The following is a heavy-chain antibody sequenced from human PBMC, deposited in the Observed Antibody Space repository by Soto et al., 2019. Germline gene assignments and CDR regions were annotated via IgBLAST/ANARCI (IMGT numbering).Heavy chain of an antibody. V-gene: IGHV4-61*01. CDR3: AGEAAGARNFDY. CDR2: IDYSGTT. D-gene: IGHD6-13*01. Sequence: SETLSLTCTVSGGSVRIGSYYWTWIRQPPGKGLEWIGYIDYSGTTKYNPSLKSRVTMSVDLSKNQFSLRLNSVTAADTAVYFCAGEAAGARNFDYWGQGSLVTVSS. J-gene: IGHJ4*02. CDR1: GGSVRIGSYY.